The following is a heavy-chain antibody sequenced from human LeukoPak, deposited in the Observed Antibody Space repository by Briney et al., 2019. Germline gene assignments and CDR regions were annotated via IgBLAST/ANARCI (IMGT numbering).Heavy chain of an antibody. D-gene: IGHD6-13*01. CDR2: INWNGGST. J-gene: IGHJ5*02. Sequence: PGGSLRLSCAASGFTFDDYGTSWVRQAPGKGLEWVSGINWNGGSTGCADSVKGRFTISRDNAKNSLYLQMNSLRAEDTALYHCARVGSSSWKWEFDPWGQGTLVTVSS. CDR1: GFTFDDYG. CDR3: ARVGSSSWKWEFDP. V-gene: IGHV3-20*01.